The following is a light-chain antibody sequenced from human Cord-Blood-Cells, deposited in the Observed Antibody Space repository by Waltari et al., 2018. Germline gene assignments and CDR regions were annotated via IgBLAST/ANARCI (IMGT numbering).Light chain of an antibody. Sequence: QSALTQPASVSGSPGQSITISCTGTSSDVGGYNYVPWYQQHPGKAPKLMIYEVSNRPSGVSNRFSGSKSGNTASLTISGLQAEDEADYYCSSYTRSSTLVVFGTGTKVTVL. CDR1: SSDVGGYNY. CDR2: EVS. V-gene: IGLV2-14*01. CDR3: SSYTRSSTLVV. J-gene: IGLJ1*01.